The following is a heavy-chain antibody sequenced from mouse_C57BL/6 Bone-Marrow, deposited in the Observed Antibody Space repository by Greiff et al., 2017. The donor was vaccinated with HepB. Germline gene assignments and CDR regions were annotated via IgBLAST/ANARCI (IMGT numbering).Heavy chain of an antibody. D-gene: IGHD2-2*01. Sequence: EVQLQQSGPELVKPGASVKISCKASGYSFTDYNMNWVKQSNGKSLEWIGVINPNYGTISYNQKFKGKATLTVDQSSSTAYMKPNSLTSEDSAVYYCARCPMVTAPYCAMDYWGQGTSVTVSS. CDR3: ARCPMVTAPYCAMDY. CDR1: GYSFTDYN. CDR2: INPNYGTI. V-gene: IGHV1-39*01. J-gene: IGHJ4*01.